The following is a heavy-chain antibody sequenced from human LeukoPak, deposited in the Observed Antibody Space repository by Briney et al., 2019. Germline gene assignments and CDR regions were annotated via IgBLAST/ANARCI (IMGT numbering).Heavy chain of an antibody. D-gene: IGHD6-13*01. Sequence: TSETLSLTCTVSGGSITTNYWSWIRQPAGKGLEWIGRIYTGGSTNYNPSLKSRVTISVDTSKNQFSLKLSSVTAADTAVYYCARRSSWTNYEYFQHWGQGTLVTVSS. J-gene: IGHJ1*01. CDR1: GGSITTNY. CDR3: ARRSSWTNYEYFQH. V-gene: IGHV4-4*07. CDR2: IYTGGST.